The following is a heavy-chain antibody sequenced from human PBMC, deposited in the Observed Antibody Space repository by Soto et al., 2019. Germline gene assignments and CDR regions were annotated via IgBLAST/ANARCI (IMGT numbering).Heavy chain of an antibody. CDR3: AKGRDYYGSGTLSFDY. CDR2: ISGSGGST. Sequence: DVRLLESGGGLVQPGGSLRLSCAASRFTFTTYAMTWVRQAPGKGLEWVSAISGSGGSTYYADSVKGRFTISRDNSKNTLYLQMNSLRAEDTAVYYCAKGRDYYGSGTLSFDYWGLGTLVTVSS. V-gene: IGHV3-23*01. J-gene: IGHJ4*02. CDR1: RFTFTTYA. D-gene: IGHD3-10*01.